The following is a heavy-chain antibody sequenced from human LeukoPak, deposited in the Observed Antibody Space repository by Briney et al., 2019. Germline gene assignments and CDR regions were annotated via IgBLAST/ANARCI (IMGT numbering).Heavy chain of an antibody. V-gene: IGHV1-2*06. CDR2: INLYHGVT. J-gene: IGHJ1*01. CDR3: TIKILYSGVETPTDPEEFFQH. CDR1: GGTFSSYA. D-gene: IGHD5-24*01. Sequence: ASVKVSCKASGGTFSSYAISWVRQAPGQGPEWMGRINLYHGVTNYAQKFQGRVTMTHDGASNAYMDLSNLRPDDTAIYYCTIKILYSGVETPTDPEEFFQHWGQGTLITVSS.